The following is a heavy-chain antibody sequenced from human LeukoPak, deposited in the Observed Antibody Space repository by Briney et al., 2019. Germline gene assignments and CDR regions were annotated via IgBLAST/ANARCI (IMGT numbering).Heavy chain of an antibody. CDR1: GFXVSDNY. Sequence: PGGSLRLSCAASGFXVSDNYMSWVRQAPGKGLEWVSVIYGGGSTYYADSVKGRFTISRDNSKNTVYLQMNSLRAEDTAVYYCARDVLRPAVGCYWGQGTLVTVSS. V-gene: IGHV3-53*01. D-gene: IGHD2-8*01. CDR3: ARDVLRPAVGCY. CDR2: IYGGGST. J-gene: IGHJ4*02.